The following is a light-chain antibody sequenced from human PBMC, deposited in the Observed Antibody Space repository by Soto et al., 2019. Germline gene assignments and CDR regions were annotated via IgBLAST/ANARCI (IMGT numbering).Light chain of an antibody. Sequence: DLQMTQSPSSLSASVGDRVTITCQASQDIRNYLNWYQQKPGKAPKLLIYDASNLETGVPSRFSGSGSGTDFTFTISTLQPEDIATYYCQQYDNLPPLTFGGGTKVEIK. CDR2: DAS. CDR1: QDIRNY. CDR3: QQYDNLPPLT. V-gene: IGKV1-33*01. J-gene: IGKJ4*01.